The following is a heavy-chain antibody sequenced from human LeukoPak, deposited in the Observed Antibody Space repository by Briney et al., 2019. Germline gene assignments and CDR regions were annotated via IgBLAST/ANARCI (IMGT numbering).Heavy chain of an antibody. CDR1: GFAFSSYG. J-gene: IGHJ5*02. D-gene: IGHD3-3*01. CDR3: AKDSRLFGVALARNWFDP. CDR2: ISYDGSNK. Sequence: GGSLRLSCAASGFAFSSYGMHWVRQAPGKGLKWVAVISYDGSNKYYADSVKGRFTISRDNSKNTLYLQMNSLRAEDTAVYYCAKDSRLFGVALARNWFDPWGQGTLVTVSS. V-gene: IGHV3-30*18.